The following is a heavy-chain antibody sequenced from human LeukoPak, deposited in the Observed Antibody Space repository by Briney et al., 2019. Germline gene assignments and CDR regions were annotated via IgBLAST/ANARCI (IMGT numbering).Heavy chain of an antibody. D-gene: IGHD6-6*01. J-gene: IGHJ6*03. CDR1: GYTFTSYD. Sequence: ASVKVSCKASGYTFTSYDINWVRQATGRGLEWMGWMNPNSGNTGYAQKFQGRVVMTRNTSISTAYMELSSLRSEDTAVYYCARVLAARRRNYYYMDVWGKGTTVTVSS. V-gene: IGHV1-8*01. CDR3: ARVLAARRRNYYYMDV. CDR2: MNPNSGNT.